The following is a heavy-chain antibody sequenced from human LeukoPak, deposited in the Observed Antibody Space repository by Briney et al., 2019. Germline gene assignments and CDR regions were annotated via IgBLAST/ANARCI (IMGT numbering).Heavy chain of an antibody. CDR1: GFSFSSYG. V-gene: IGHV3-33*06. CDR3: AKTYSRESGYDFFFHY. J-gene: IGHJ4*02. D-gene: IGHD5-12*01. Sequence: GGSLRLSCAASGFSFSSYGFHWVRQAPGKGLEWVSAISYDGKNIDYADSVKGRFTISRDNSRNTVYLQMNSLRVEDTAVYYCAKTYSRESGYDFFFHYWGQGTRVTVSS. CDR2: ISYDGKNI.